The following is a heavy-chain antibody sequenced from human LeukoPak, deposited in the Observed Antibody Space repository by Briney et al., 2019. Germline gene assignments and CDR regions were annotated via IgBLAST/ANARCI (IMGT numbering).Heavy chain of an antibody. CDR1: RFTFSSRA. J-gene: IGHJ3*02. CDR2: ISGSGGTT. Sequence: GGSLRLSCAASRFTFSSRAMSWVRQAPGKGLDWVSRISGSGGTTSYADSVKGRFTISRDNSNNTLYLQMNSQRAEDTAVYFCARTKQELAPYDAFDMWGQGTTVTVSS. V-gene: IGHV3-23*01. D-gene: IGHD6-13*01. CDR3: ARTKQELAPYDAFDM.